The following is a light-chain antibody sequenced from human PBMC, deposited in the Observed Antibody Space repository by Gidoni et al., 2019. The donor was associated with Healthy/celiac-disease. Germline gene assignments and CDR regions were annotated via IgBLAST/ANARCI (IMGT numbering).Light chain of an antibody. CDR3: QQYDNLPQYT. J-gene: IGKJ2*01. Sequence: DIQITPSPSSLSASVGDSVTITCQASLDISNYFNSYQQKPGKAPKLLIDDASKFETGVPSRLSGSGAGTDFTFTISSLQAEDIVTYYWQQYDNLPQYTFGQGTKLEIK. V-gene: IGKV1-33*01. CDR2: DAS. CDR1: LDISNY.